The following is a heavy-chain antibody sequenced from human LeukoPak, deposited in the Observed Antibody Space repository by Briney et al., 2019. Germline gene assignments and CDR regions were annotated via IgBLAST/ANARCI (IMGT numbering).Heavy chain of an antibody. Sequence: GGSLRLSCADSGFTFSTHWMHWVRQAPGKGLVWVSRIKYDASSTSYADSVKGRFTISRDNAKNTLYLQMNSLRAEDTAVYYCARGATYAYYQDYWGQGTLVTVSS. V-gene: IGHV3-74*01. D-gene: IGHD1-26*01. CDR1: GFTFSTHW. CDR2: IKYDASST. CDR3: ARGATYAYYQDY. J-gene: IGHJ4*02.